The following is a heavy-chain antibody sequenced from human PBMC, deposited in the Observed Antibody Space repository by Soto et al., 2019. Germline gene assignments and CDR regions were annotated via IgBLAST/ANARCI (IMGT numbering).Heavy chain of an antibody. Sequence: QVQLQESGPGLVKPSETLSLTCTVSGGSISGGVHSWSWIRQPPGKGLEWIGHIFDSGSTYSNPSLKSRLTISVDTSKIQFSLRLSSVTAADTAVYYCAREIMPLTNDWYFDLWGRGTLVTVSS. D-gene: IGHD2-8*01. CDR3: AREIMPLTNDWYFDL. CDR1: GGSISGGVHS. J-gene: IGHJ2*01. CDR2: IFDSGST. V-gene: IGHV4-30-4*01.